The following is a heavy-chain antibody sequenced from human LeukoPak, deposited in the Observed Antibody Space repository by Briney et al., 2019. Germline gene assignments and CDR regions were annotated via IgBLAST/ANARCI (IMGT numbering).Heavy chain of an antibody. Sequence: GSLRLSCAASGFTFRSYWMSWVRQAPGKGLEWVANIKQDGSEKYYVDSVKGRFTISRDNAKNSLYLQMNSLRAEDTAVYYCARDPPYCTNGVCYTAATPFFDYWGQGTLVTVSS. J-gene: IGHJ4*02. D-gene: IGHD2-8*01. CDR1: GFTFRSYW. V-gene: IGHV3-7*01. CDR3: ARDPPYCTNGVCYTAATPFFDY. CDR2: IKQDGSEK.